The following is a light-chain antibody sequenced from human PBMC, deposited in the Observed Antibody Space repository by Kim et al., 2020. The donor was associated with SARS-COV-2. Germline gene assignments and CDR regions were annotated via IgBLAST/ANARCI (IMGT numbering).Light chain of an antibody. Sequence: QLVLTQSPYASASLGASVKLTCTLSSGHSSYAIAWHQQQPEKGPRYLMKLNSDGSHSKGDGIPDRFSGSSSGAERYLTISSLQSEDEADYYCQTWGTGIHVVFGGGTQLTV. J-gene: IGLJ2*01. V-gene: IGLV4-69*01. CDR1: SGHSSYA. CDR2: LNSDGSH. CDR3: QTWGTGIHVV.